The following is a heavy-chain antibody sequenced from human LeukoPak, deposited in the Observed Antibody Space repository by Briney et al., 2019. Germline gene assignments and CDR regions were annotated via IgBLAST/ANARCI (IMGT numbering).Heavy chain of an antibody. V-gene: IGHV4-59*01. CDR2: IYYSGST. J-gene: IGHJ6*03. Sequence: PSETLSLTCTVSGGSISSYYWSWIRQPPGKGLEWIGYIYYSGSTNYNPSLKSRVTISVDTSKNQFSLKLSSVTAADTAVYYCARASGSDIVATIHYYYYMDVWGKGTTVTVSS. D-gene: IGHD5-12*01. CDR1: GGSISSYY. CDR3: ARASGSDIVATIHYYYYMDV.